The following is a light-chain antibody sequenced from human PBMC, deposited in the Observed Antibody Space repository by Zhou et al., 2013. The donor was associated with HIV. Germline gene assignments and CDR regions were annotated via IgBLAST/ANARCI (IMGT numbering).Light chain of an antibody. Sequence: DIQMTQSPSSLSASIGDRVTLTCRASRSIDTYLNWYQQNPGKAPKLLIYAASSLQSGVPSRFSGSGSGTDFTLTISSLQPEDFATYYCQQSYSAPYTFGQGTKLEIK. V-gene: IGKV1-39*01. J-gene: IGKJ2*01. CDR1: RSIDTY. CDR3: QQSYSAPYT. CDR2: AAS.